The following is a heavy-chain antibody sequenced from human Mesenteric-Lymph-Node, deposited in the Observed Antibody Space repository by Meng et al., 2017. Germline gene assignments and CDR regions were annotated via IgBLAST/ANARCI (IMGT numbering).Heavy chain of an antibody. D-gene: IGHD2-8*02. CDR1: GFTFSSYW. Sequence: GESLKISCAASGFTFSSYWMHWVRQAPGKGLVWVSRINSDGSSTSYADSVKGRFTISRDNAKNTLYLQMNSLRAEDTAVYYCARLVKFDYWYYFDYWGQGTLVTVSS. CDR2: INSDGSST. J-gene: IGHJ4*02. V-gene: IGHV3-74*01. CDR3: ARLVKFDYWYYFDY.